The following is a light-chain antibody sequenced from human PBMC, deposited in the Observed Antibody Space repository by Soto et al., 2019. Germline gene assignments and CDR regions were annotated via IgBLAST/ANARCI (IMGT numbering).Light chain of an antibody. CDR3: MQYGDSPLT. CDR2: GAS. CDR1: QSGSSRY. Sequence: EILLTQSPGTLSLSPGERATLSCRAGQSGSSRYLAWYQQKPGQAPKLLIYGASTRATGIPDRFSGSVSGIDLSLSISRQKPVDFGVYYCMQYGDSPLTFVQGTKVEIK. J-gene: IGKJ1*01. V-gene: IGKV3-20*01.